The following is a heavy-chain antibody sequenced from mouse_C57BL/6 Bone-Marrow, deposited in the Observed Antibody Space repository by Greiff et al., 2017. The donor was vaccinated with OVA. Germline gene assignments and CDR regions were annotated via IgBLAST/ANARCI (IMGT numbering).Heavy chain of an antibody. CDR1: GYTFTDYY. D-gene: IGHD1-1*01. J-gene: IGHJ3*01. CDR3: ASYGSRTWFAY. Sequence: VQLQQSGPELVKPGASVKISCKASGYTFTDYYMNWVKQSHGKSLEWIGDINPNNGGTSYNQKFKGKATLTVDKSSSTAYMELRSLTSEDSAVYYCASYGSRTWFAYWGQGTLVTVSA. CDR2: INPNNGGT. V-gene: IGHV1-26*01.